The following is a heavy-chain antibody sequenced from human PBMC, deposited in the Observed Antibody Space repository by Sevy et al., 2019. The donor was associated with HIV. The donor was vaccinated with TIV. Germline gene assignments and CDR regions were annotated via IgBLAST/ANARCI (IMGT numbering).Heavy chain of an antibody. CDR3: VKADPSCSSTSCYYGAFDY. J-gene: IGHJ4*02. Sequence: GGSLRLSCAASGFTFSSYAMSWVRQAPGKGLEWVSAISGSGGSTYYADSVKGRFTISRDNSKNTLYLQMNSLRAEDTAVYYCVKADPSCSSTSCYYGAFDYWGQGTLVTVSS. CDR1: GFTFSSYA. D-gene: IGHD2-2*01. CDR2: ISGSGGST. V-gene: IGHV3-23*01.